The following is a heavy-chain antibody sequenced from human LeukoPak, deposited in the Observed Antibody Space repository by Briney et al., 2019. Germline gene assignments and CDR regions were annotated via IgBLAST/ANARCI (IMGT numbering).Heavy chain of an antibody. CDR2: IIPILGTA. V-gene: IGHV1-69*11. Sequence: SSVKVSCKASGGTFSSYAISWVRQAPGQGLEWMGRIIPILGTANYAQKFQGRVTITTDESTSTAYMELSSLRSEDTAVYYCARGGIQWLPTDYWGQGTLVTVSS. J-gene: IGHJ4*02. CDR1: GGTFSSYA. D-gene: IGHD6-19*01. CDR3: ARGGIQWLPTDY.